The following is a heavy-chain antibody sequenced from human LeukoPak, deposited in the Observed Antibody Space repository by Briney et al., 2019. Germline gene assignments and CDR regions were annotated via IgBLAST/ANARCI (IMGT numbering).Heavy chain of an antibody. D-gene: IGHD4-17*01. CDR3: ARDYGDYPSANWFDP. CDR1: GYTFTGYY. V-gene: IGHV1-2*02. J-gene: IGHJ5*02. CDR2: INPNSGGT. Sequence: ASVKVSCKASGYTFTGYYMHWVRQAPGQGLEWMGWINPNSGGTNYAQKFQGRVTMTRDTSISTAYMELSRLRSDDTAVYYCARDYGDYPSANWFDPRGQGTLVTVSS.